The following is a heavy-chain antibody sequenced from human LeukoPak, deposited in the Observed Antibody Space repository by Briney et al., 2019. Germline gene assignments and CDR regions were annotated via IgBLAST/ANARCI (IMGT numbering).Heavy chain of an antibody. Sequence: GGSLRLSCAASGFTLSSYWMHWVRQAPGKGLVWVSRINGDGSSTSYADSVKGRFTISRDNAKNTLYLQMNSLRAEDTAVYYCARDTDTVTTILDYWGQGTLVTVSS. CDR2: INGDGSST. J-gene: IGHJ4*02. D-gene: IGHD4-17*01. CDR3: ARDTDTVTTILDY. V-gene: IGHV3-74*01. CDR1: GFTLSSYW.